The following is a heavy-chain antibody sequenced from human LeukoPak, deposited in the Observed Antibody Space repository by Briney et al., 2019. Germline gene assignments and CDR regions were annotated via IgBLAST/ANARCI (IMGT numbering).Heavy chain of an antibody. CDR3: AGGVLEAQGWLQWMGTVYSMDV. V-gene: IGHV3-48*04. D-gene: IGHD5-24*01. CDR2: MSSRSGII. Sequence: GGSLRLSCAASGFTFSSYSMNWIRQSPGKGLEWISYMSSRSGIIYYGGSVKGRFTISRDNAKNSLYLQMNSLRPDDTAVYYCAGGVLEAQGWLQWMGTVYSMDVWGQGTPVTVSS. CDR1: GFTFSSYS. J-gene: IGHJ6*02.